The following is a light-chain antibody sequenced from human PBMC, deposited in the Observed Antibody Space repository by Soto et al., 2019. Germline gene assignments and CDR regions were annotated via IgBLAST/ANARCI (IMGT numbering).Light chain of an antibody. CDR3: CSYAGSRTSLYV. Sequence: QSVLTQPASVSGSAGESITISCTGTSSDVGSYNLVSWYQQHPGKAPKLMIYEVSKRPSGVSNLPSGSKSGNTASLAISGLQAEDEADYYCCSYAGSRTSLYVFGTGTQLTV. CDR2: EVS. J-gene: IGLJ1*01. V-gene: IGLV2-23*02. CDR1: SSDVGSYNL.